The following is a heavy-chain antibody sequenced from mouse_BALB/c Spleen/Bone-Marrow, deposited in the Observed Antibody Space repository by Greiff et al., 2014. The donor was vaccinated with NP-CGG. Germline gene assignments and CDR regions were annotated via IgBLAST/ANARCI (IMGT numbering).Heavy chain of an antibody. CDR3: ALYDYDGLSWFAY. J-gene: IGHJ3*01. CDR1: GYAFSSSW. CDR2: IYPGDGNT. Sequence: VKLQESGPELVKPGASVKISCKASGYAFSSSWMNWVKQRPGQGLEWIGRIYPGDGNTNYNGKFKGKATLTADKSSTTAYMQLSSLTSMDSAVYFCALYDYDGLSWFAYWGQGTLVTVSA. V-gene: IGHV1-82*01. D-gene: IGHD2-4*01.